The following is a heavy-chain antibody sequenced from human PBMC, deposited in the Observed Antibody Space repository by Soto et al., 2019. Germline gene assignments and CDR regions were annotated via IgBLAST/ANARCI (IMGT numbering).Heavy chain of an antibody. V-gene: IGHV3-30-3*01. D-gene: IGHD3-22*01. Sequence: GGSLRLSCAASGFTFSSYAMHWVRQAPGKGLEWVAVISYDGSNKYYADSVKGRFTISRDNSKNTLYLQMNSLRAEDTAVYYCARDGGTGYYDSSGYYYFDYWGQGTLVTVSS. CDR1: GFTFSSYA. CDR3: ARDGGTGYYDSSGYYYFDY. J-gene: IGHJ4*02. CDR2: ISYDGSNK.